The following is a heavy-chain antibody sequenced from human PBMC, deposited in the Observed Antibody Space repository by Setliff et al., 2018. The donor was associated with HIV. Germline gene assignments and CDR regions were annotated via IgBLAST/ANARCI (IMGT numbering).Heavy chain of an antibody. V-gene: IGHV3-7*01. CDR1: GFTFSKFL. J-gene: IGHJ4*02. CDR3: ARARTGWYNFDY. Sequence: GGSLRLSCAASGFTFSKFLMNWVRQAPGKGLEWVANIKEDGSEKYYVDSVKGRFTISRDKVKNSLYLQMNSLRVEDTAVYYCARARTGWYNFDYWGQGTPVTVSS. CDR2: IKEDGSEK. D-gene: IGHD6-19*01.